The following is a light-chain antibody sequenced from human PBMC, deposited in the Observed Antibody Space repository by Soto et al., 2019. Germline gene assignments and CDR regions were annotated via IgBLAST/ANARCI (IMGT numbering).Light chain of an antibody. CDR3: QHYNTYSQA. Sequence: DIPMTQSPSTLSTSVGARVTITCRASQSVSYWLAWYQQKPGKAPNLLIYDGSTLASGVPPRVSGGGFGTEFTLNISSLQPDDSAIDYCQHYNTYSQAFGPGTRVEIK. CDR1: QSVSYW. J-gene: IGKJ3*01. CDR2: DGS. V-gene: IGKV1-5*01.